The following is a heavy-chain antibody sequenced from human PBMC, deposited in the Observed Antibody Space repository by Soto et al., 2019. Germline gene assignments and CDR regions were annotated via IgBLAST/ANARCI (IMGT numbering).Heavy chain of an antibody. J-gene: IGHJ6*02. D-gene: IGHD2-15*01. CDR1: GYTFTSYY. CDR2: INPSGGST. Sequence: ASVKVSCKASGYTFTSYYMHWVRQAPGQGLEWMGIINPSGGSTSYAQKFQGRVTMTRDTSTSTVYMELSSLRSEDTAVYYCARGPKGYCSGGSCPGNYMDVWGQGTTVTVYS. V-gene: IGHV1-46*01. CDR3: ARGPKGYCSGGSCPGNYMDV.